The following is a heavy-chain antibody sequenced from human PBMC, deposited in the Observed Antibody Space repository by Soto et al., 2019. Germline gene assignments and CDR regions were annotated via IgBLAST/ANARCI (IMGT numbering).Heavy chain of an antibody. V-gene: IGHV3-30-3*01. Sequence: QVQLVESGGGVVQPGRSLRLSCAASAFTFSSYAMHWVRQAPGKGLEWVAVISYDGSNKYYADSVKGRFTISRDNSKNTLYLQMNGLRAEDTAIYYCARDGSRSGYDGGIDYWGQGNLVTVSS. J-gene: IGHJ4*02. CDR3: ARDGSRSGYDGGIDY. CDR1: AFTFSSYA. CDR2: ISYDGSNK. D-gene: IGHD5-12*01.